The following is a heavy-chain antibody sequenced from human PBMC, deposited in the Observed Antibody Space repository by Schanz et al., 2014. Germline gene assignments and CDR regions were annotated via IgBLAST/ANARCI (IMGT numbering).Heavy chain of an antibody. V-gene: IGHV3-21*01. J-gene: IGHJ1*01. Sequence: SYSMSLVRPSPVKGRDLVSSISSSSSYIYYAGSVKGRFTISRDNAKNSLYRQMKSLRDEDPAVYYCASLGGATYGYFVEY. CDR3: ASLGGATYGYFVEY. CDR2: ISSSSSYI. CDR1: SYS. D-gene: IGHD1-26*01.